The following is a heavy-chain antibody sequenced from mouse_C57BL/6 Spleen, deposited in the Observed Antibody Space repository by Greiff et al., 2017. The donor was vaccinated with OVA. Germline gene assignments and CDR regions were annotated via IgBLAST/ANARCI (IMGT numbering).Heavy chain of an antibody. CDR2: IYPGSGST. D-gene: IGHD1-1*01. CDR1: GSTFTSYW. J-gene: IGHJ1*03. V-gene: IGHV1-55*01. Sequence: QVQLQQPGAELVKPGASVKMSCKASGSTFTSYWITWVKQRPGQGLEWIGDIYPGSGSTNYNEKFKSKATLTVDTSSSTAYMQLSSLTSEDSAVDYCARGKVVATGYFDVWGTGTTVTVSS. CDR3: ARGKVVATGYFDV.